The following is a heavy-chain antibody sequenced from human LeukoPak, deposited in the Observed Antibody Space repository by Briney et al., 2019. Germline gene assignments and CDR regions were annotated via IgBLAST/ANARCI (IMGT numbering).Heavy chain of an antibody. CDR2: IYYSGST. CDR1: GGSISSYY. J-gene: IGHJ6*03. V-gene: IGHV4-59*01. D-gene: IGHD2-15*01. CDR3: AKVASETYSYYYMDV. Sequence: PSETLSLTCTVSGGSISSYYWSWIRQPPGKGLEWIGYIYYSGSTNYNPSLKSRVTISVDTSKNQFSLKLSSVTAADTAVYYCAKVASETYSYYYMDVWGKGTTVTISS.